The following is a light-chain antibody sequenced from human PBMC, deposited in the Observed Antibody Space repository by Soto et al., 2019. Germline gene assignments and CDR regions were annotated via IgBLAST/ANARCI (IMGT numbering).Light chain of an antibody. J-gene: IGKJ1*01. CDR2: KAS. Sequence: DIQMTQSPSTLSASVGDRVTITCRASQSISTWLAWYQQKPGKAPKLLIYKASSLESGVPSRFSGSGAGTEFTLTISSLPHDVVATYYCQQYINRWTFGQGTKVEIK. CDR3: QQYINRWT. CDR1: QSISTW. V-gene: IGKV1-5*03.